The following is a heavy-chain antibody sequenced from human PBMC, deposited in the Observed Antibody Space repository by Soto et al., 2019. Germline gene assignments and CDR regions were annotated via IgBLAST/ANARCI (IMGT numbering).Heavy chain of an antibody. J-gene: IGHJ6*02. CDR1: GFTFSSYG. Sequence: QVQLVESGGGVVQPGRSLRLSCAASGFTFSSYGMHWVRQAPGKGLEWVAVIWYDGSNKYYADSVKGRFTISRDNSKNTLYLQMNSLGAEDKVVYYCARGERQLWTYYYYYGMDVWGQGTTVTVSS. CDR2: IWYDGSNK. CDR3: ARGERQLWTYYYYYGMDV. D-gene: IGHD5-18*01. V-gene: IGHV3-33*01.